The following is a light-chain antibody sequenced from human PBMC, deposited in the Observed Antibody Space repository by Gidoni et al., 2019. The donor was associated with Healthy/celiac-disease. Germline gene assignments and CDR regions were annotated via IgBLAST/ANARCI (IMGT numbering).Light chain of an antibody. V-gene: IGKV3-11*01. Sequence: EILLTQSPATLSLSPGERATLSCRASQSVSSYVAWYQQKPGQAPRLLIYDASNRATGIPARFSGSGSGTDFTLTISSLEPEDFAVYYCQQRSNWPYSFGQGTKLEIK. J-gene: IGKJ2*03. CDR3: QQRSNWPYS. CDR1: QSVSSY. CDR2: DAS.